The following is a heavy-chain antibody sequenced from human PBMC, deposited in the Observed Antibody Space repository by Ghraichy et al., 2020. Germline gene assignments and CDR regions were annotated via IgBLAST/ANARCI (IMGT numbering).Heavy chain of an antibody. CDR2: IYYSGST. J-gene: IGHJ6*02. CDR3: ARDRHWGYYYYGMDV. CDR1: GGSISSGGYY. V-gene: IGHV4-31*03. Sequence: QTLSLTCTVSGGSISSGGYYWSWIRQHPGKGLEWIGYIYYSGSTYYNPSLKSRVTISVDTSKNQFSLKLSSVTAADTAVYYCARDRHWGYYYYGMDVWGQGTTVTVSS. D-gene: IGHD7-27*01.